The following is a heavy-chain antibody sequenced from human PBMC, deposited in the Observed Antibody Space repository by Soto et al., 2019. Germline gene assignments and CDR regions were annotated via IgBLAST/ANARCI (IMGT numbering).Heavy chain of an antibody. Sequence: SETLSLTCTVSGGSISSGGYYWSWIRQHPGKGLEWIGYIYYSGSTYYNPSLKSRVTISVDTSKNQFSLKLSSVTAADTAVYYCARDSSSWRDAFDIWGQGTMVT. CDR1: GGSISSGGYY. D-gene: IGHD6-13*01. V-gene: IGHV4-31*03. J-gene: IGHJ3*02. CDR2: IYYSGST. CDR3: ARDSSSWRDAFDI.